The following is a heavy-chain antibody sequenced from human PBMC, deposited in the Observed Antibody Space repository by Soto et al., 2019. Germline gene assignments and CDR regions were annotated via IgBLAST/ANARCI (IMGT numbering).Heavy chain of an antibody. CDR3: AKFNPFPPYYGGNQFDY. V-gene: IGHV3-23*01. CDR1: GFTFSSYA. D-gene: IGHD4-17*01. Sequence: EVQLLESGGGLVQPGGSLRLSCAASGFTFSSYAMSWVRQAPGKGLEWVSAISGSGGSTYYADSVKGRFTIARDNSMNTPYLQMNSLRAEDKAVYYCAKFNPFPPYYGGNQFDYWGQGTLVTVSS. CDR2: ISGSGGST. J-gene: IGHJ4*02.